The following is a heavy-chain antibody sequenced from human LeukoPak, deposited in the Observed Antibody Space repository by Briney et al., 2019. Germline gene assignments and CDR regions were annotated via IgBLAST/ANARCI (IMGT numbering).Heavy chain of an antibody. D-gene: IGHD6-13*01. CDR2: IYHSGST. J-gene: IGHJ6*04. CDR3: ARGLRSSSWYSYYYYGMDV. Sequence: PSETLSLTCAVSGYSISSGYYWGWIRQSPGKGLEWIGSIYHSGSTYYNPSLKSRVTISVDTSKNQFSLKLSSVTAADTAVYYCARGLRSSSWYSYYYYGMDVWGKGTTVTVSS. V-gene: IGHV4-38-2*01. CDR1: GYSISSGYY.